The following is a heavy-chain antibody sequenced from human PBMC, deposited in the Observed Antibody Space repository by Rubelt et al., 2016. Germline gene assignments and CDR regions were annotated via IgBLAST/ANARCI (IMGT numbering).Heavy chain of an antibody. CDR2: IYYSGST. Sequence: QLQESGPGLVKPSETLSLTCTVSGDSVSSHNYYWAWLRQSPGRGLEWLASIYYSGSTYYNPSLKSWVTLSFDTSKNTFSRDVRSVTAADTAVFYCARQATRGPDYGGKPTFDYWGQGTLVTVSS. J-gene: IGHJ4*02. D-gene: IGHD4-23*01. CDR3: ARQATRGPDYGGKPTFDY. CDR1: GDSVSSHNYY. V-gene: IGHV4-39*01.